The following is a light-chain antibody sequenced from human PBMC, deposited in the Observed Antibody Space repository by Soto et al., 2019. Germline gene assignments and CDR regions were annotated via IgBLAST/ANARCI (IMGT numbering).Light chain of an antibody. CDR1: QSVSSS. J-gene: IGKJ4*01. Sequence: EMVMTQSPATLSVSPGARATLSCRTSQSVSSSLAWYQQIPGQAPRLLIYDASTRATGIPARFGGSGSGTEFTLTISSLQSEDFVVYYCQQYNNWPPLTFGGGTKVELK. CDR3: QQYNNWPPLT. V-gene: IGKV3-15*01. CDR2: DAS.